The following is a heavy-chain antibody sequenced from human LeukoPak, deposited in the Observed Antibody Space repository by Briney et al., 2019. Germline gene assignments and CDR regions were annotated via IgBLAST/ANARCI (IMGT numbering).Heavy chain of an antibody. D-gene: IGHD3-10*02. Sequence: GGSLRLSCAASGFTFSNAWMSWVRQAPGKRLEWVGRIKSKTDGGTTDYAAPVKGRFTISRDDSKNTLYLQMNSLKTEDTAVYYCTTADCSGSYQLSDYYYYSNYMDVWGKGTTVTVSS. CDR2: IKSKTDGGTT. V-gene: IGHV3-15*01. J-gene: IGHJ6*03. CDR3: TTADCSGSYQLSDYYYYSNYMDV. CDR1: GFTFSNAW.